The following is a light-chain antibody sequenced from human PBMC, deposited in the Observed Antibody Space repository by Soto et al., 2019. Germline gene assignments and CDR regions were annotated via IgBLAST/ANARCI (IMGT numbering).Light chain of an antibody. J-gene: IGLJ1*01. CDR3: SSYTSISTYV. CDR1: RSEVSGYNF. CDR2: DVT. V-gene: IGLV2-14*01. Sequence: QSALTQPASVSGSPGQSITISCTGTRSEVSGYNFVSWYQQHPDKAPKLMIYDVTNRSSGVSNRFSGSKSGNTASLTISGLQAEDEADYYCSSYTSISTYVFGTGTKVTVL.